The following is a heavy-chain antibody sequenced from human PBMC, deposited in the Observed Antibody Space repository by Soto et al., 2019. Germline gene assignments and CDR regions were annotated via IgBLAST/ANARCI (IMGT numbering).Heavy chain of an antibody. CDR1: GFTFSSYG. Sequence: QVQLVESGGGVVQPGRSLRLSCAASGFTFSSYGMHWVRQAPGMGLEWVAVIWYDGSNKYYADSVKGRFTISRDNSKNTLYLQMNSLRAEDTAVYYCARDSEDIISLTHCSSTSCYALLSLDYWGQGTLVTVSS. CDR2: IWYDGSNK. CDR3: ARDSEDIISLTHCSSTSCYALLSLDY. V-gene: IGHV3-33*01. J-gene: IGHJ4*02. D-gene: IGHD2-2*01.